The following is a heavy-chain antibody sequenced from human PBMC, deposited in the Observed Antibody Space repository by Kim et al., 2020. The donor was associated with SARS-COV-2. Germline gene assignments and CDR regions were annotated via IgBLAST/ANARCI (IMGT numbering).Heavy chain of an antibody. CDR3: AREIRITMIFVI. Sequence: SETLSLTCTVSGGSISSGGYYWSWIRQHPGKGLEWIGYIYYSGSTYYNPSLKSRVTISVDTSKNQFSLKLSSVTAADTAVYYCAREIRITMIFVIWGQGTMVTVSS. V-gene: IGHV4-31*03. D-gene: IGHD3-22*01. CDR2: IYYSGST. CDR1: GGSISSGGYY. J-gene: IGHJ3*02.